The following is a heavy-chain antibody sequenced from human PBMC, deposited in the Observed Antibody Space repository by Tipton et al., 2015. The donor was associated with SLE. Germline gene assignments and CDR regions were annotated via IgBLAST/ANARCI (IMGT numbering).Heavy chain of an antibody. Sequence: TLSLTCTVSGGSITGFYWSWIRQSPGKGLEWIGYIYHLGSTSYNPSLESRVTILVDTSKNQFSLNLRSVTAADTAVYYCATLPIVEMARAYWGQGTLVTVSS. CDR2: IYHLGST. CDR1: GGSITGFY. V-gene: IGHV4-59*01. CDR3: ATLPIVEMARAY. D-gene: IGHD5-24*01. J-gene: IGHJ1*01.